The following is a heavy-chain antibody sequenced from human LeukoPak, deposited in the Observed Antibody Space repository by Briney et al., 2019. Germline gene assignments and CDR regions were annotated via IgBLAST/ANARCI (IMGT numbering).Heavy chain of an antibody. V-gene: IGHV3-74*01. J-gene: IGHJ4*02. CDR2: IKEDGTYT. CDR1: GFSFSKYW. D-gene: IGHD3-9*01. CDR3: ARDFDMGITPGDDFDF. Sequence: GGSLRLSCAASGFSFSKYWMHWVRQSPGEGLVWVARIKEDGTYTSYADSVKGRFTISRDNARNTVFLQMNSLRAEDTAVYYCARDFDMGITPGDDFDFWGQGTLVTVSS.